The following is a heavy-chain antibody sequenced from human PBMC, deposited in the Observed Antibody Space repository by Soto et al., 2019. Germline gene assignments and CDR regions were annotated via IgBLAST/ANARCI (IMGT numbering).Heavy chain of an antibody. CDR1: GFIFSSYG. V-gene: IGHV3-30*18. CDR2: ISYEGSHT. J-gene: IGHJ4*02. Sequence: QVQLVESGGGVVQPGRSLRLSCAASGFIFSSYGMHWVRQAPGKGLEWVAVISYEGSHTYYADSVKGRFTITRDNSKNTLYLQMNSLRPEDTDVYYCAKEVHCGGGSCSWSEGFDYWGQGTLLNVSS. D-gene: IGHD2-15*01. CDR3: AKEVHCGGGSCSWSEGFDY.